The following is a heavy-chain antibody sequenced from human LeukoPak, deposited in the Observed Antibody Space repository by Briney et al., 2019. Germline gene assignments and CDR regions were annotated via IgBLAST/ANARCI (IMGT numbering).Heavy chain of an antibody. CDR1: GFTFSICS. V-gene: IGHV3-48*04. D-gene: IGHD6-13*01. CDR3: AKSESSWYSPFDY. Sequence: GGSLRLSCAASGFTFSICSMNWVRQAPGKGLEWVSYISSSSSTIYYADSVKGRFTISRDNAKNSLYLQMNSLRAEDTAVYYCAKSESSWYSPFDYWGQGTLVTVSS. J-gene: IGHJ4*02. CDR2: ISSSSSTI.